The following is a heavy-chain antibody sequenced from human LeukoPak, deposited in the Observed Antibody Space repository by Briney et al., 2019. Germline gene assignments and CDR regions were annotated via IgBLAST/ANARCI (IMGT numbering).Heavy chain of an antibody. V-gene: IGHV4-34*01. CDR3: ARDRFHSSGWYDY. J-gene: IGHJ4*02. Sequence: SSETLSLTCAVYVGFFSGDYWTWIRQPPWKGREWIGEINHSGSTNYNPSLKSRVTISVDTSKNQFSLKLSSVTAADTAVYYCARDRFHSSGWYDYWGQGTLVTVSS. CDR2: INHSGST. CDR1: VGFFSGDY. D-gene: IGHD6-19*01.